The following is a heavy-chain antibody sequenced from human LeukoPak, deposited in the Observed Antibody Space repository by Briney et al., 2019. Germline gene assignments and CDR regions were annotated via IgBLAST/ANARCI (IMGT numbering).Heavy chain of an antibody. CDR3: ARLPYYYDSSGYYTGAFDI. J-gene: IGHJ3*02. Sequence: ASVKVSCKASGYTFTSYDINWVRQATGQGREWRGWMNPNRGNTGYAQKFQGRGTMTRNTTISTAYMELSSLRAADTAVYYCARLPYYYDSSGYYTGAFDIWGQGTMVTVSS. CDR1: GYTFTSYD. D-gene: IGHD3-22*01. CDR2: MNPNRGNT. V-gene: IGHV1-8*01.